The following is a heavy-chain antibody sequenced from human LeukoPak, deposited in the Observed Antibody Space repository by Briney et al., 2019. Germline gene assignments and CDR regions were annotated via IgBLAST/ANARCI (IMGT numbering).Heavy chain of an antibody. Sequence: QSGGSLRLSCAASGFSFISYGMHWVRQAPGKGLEWVGAISDDGRRKDYADSVKGRFTISRDNSKDTLYLQMNSLRAEDTAVYYCAKRPSDYGDYVTYFDYWGQGTLVTVSS. CDR3: AKRPSDYGDYVTYFDY. CDR1: GFSFISYG. D-gene: IGHD4-17*01. V-gene: IGHV3-30*18. J-gene: IGHJ4*02. CDR2: ISDDGRRK.